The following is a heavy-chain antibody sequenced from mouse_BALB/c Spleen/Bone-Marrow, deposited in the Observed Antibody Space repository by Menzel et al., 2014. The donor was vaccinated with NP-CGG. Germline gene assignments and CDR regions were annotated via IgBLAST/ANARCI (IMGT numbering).Heavy chain of an antibody. CDR3: ARFDVPAWLAY. CDR2: IYPGSGST. J-gene: IGHJ3*01. Sequence: VQVVESGAELVRPGASVKMSCKASGYTFTDSVIGWVKQSTGQGLEWIGEIYPGSGSTYYNEKFKGKATLTADKSSNKVYKQLSSLTSEDSAVYFCARFDVPAWLAYWGQGTLVTVSA. V-gene: IGHV1-77*01. CDR1: GYTFTDSV.